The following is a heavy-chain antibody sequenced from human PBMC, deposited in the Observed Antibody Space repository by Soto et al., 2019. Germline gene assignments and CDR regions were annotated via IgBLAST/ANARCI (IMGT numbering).Heavy chain of an antibody. CDR1: GGSISSYY. J-gene: IGHJ6*02. CDR2: IYYSGST. D-gene: IGHD6-19*01. V-gene: IGHV4-59*01. CDR3: ARDGYSSGWYGGYYYYYGMDV. Sequence: QVQLQESGPGLVKPSETLSLTCTVSGGSISSYYWSWIRQPPGKGLEWIGYIYYSGSTNYNPSLKSLVTISVDTSKNQFSLKLSSVTAADTAVYYCARDGYSSGWYGGYYYYYGMDVWGQGTTVTVSS.